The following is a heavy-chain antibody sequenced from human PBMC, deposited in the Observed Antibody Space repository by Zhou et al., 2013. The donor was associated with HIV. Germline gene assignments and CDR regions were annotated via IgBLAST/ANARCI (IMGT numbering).Heavy chain of an antibody. CDR1: GYTFTDYY. Sequence: EVQLVQSGAEVKKPGATVKISCKVSGYTFTDYYMHWVQQAPGKGLEWMGLVDPEDGETIYAEKFQGRVTMTRSTSISTAYMELSSLRSEDTAVYYCARGRFRYCSSTSCRGTFDIWGQGTMVAVSS. J-gene: IGHJ3*02. CDR2: VDPEDGET. V-gene: IGHV1-69-2*01. CDR3: ARGRFRYCSSTSCRGTFDI. D-gene: IGHD2-2*01.